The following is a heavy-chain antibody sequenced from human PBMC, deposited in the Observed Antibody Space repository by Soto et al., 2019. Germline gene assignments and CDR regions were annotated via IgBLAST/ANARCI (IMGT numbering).Heavy chain of an antibody. CDR1: GYTFTSYA. J-gene: IGHJ6*02. CDR3: ARDGYCSGGSCYDYYYYGMDV. V-gene: IGHV1-3*01. D-gene: IGHD2-15*01. Sequence: GASVKVSCKASGYTFTSYAMHWVRQAPGQRLEWMGWINAGNGNTKYSQKFKGRVTITRDTSASTAYMELSSLRSEDTAVYYCARDGYCSGGSCYDYYYYGMDVWGQGTTVTVSS. CDR2: INAGNGNT.